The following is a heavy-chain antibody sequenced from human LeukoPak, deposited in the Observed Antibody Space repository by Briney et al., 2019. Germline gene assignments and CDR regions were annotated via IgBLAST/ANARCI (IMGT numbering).Heavy chain of an antibody. CDR3: ARHILARYTYSYDGMDV. V-gene: IGHV5-51*01. CDR1: GYTFTSYW. Sequence: GESLKISCKVSGYTFTSYWTGWVRQMPGKGLEWMGIIYPGDSDTRYSPSFQGQITISADKSINTAYLQWSSLKASDTAMYYCARHILARYTYSYDGMDVWGQGTTVTVSS. D-gene: IGHD5-18*01. J-gene: IGHJ6*02. CDR2: IYPGDSDT.